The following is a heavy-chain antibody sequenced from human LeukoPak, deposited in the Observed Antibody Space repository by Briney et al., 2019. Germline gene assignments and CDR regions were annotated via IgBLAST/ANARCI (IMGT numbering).Heavy chain of an antibody. J-gene: IGHJ4*02. V-gene: IGHV4-34*01. Sequence: SETLSLTRAVYGGSFSGYYWSWIRQPPGKGLEWIGEINHSGSTNYNPSLKSRVTISVDTSKNQFSLKLSSVTAADTAVYYCATALAVAGPAWGQGTLVTVSS. CDR2: INHSGST. D-gene: IGHD6-19*01. CDR3: ATALAVAGPA. CDR1: GGSFSGYY.